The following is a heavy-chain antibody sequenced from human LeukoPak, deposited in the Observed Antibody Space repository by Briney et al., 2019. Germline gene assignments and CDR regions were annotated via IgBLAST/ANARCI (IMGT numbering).Heavy chain of an antibody. Sequence: GGSLRLSCAASGFTFSSYWMSWVRQAPGKGLEWVANIKQDGSEKYYVDSVKGRFTISRDNAKNSLYLQMNSLRAEDTAVYYCARALPRWATVQTRGYYYGMDVWGQGTTVTVSS. J-gene: IGHJ6*02. D-gene: IGHD4-17*01. CDR1: GFTFSSYW. V-gene: IGHV3-7*01. CDR3: ARALPRWATVQTRGYYYGMDV. CDR2: IKQDGSEK.